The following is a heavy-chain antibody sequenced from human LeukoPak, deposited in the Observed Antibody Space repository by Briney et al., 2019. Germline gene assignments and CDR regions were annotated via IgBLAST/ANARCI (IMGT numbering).Heavy chain of an antibody. CDR1: GGSISSSSYY. J-gene: IGHJ4*02. CDR3: ARLEYYDILTGYWPDY. CDR2: INYSGST. V-gene: IGHV4-39*01. Sequence: SSETLSLTCTVSGGSISSSSYYWGWIRQPPGKGLEWIGSINYSGSTYNNPSLKSRVAISVDTSKNQFSLKLSSVTAADTAVYYCARLEYYDILTGYWPDYWGQGTLVTVSS. D-gene: IGHD3-9*01.